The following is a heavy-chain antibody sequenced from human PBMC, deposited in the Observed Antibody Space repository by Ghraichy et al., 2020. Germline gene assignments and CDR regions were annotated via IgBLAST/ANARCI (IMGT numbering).Heavy chain of an antibody. J-gene: IGHJ4*02. CDR3: ARRGWLALAY. D-gene: IGHD6-19*01. CDR1: GFTFSSYE. CDR2: ISSSGSTI. V-gene: IGHV3-48*03. Sequence: GGSLRLSCAASGFTFSSYEMNWVRQAPGKGLGWVSYISSSGSTIYYADSVKGRFTISRDNAKNSLYLQMNSLRAEDTAGYYCARRGWLALAYWGQGTLVTVSS.